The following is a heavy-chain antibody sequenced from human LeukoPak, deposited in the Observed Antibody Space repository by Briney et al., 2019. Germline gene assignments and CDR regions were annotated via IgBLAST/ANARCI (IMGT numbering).Heavy chain of an antibody. D-gene: IGHD2-8*01. V-gene: IGHV4-34*01. Sequence: SETLSPTCAVYGGSFSGYYWSWIRQPPGKGLEWIGEINHSGSTDYNPSLKSRVTISVDTSKNQFSLKLSSVTAADTAVYYCARGGTNNYYYYYGMDVWGQGTTVTVSS. J-gene: IGHJ6*02. CDR2: INHSGST. CDR1: GGSFSGYY. CDR3: ARGGTNNYYYYYGMDV.